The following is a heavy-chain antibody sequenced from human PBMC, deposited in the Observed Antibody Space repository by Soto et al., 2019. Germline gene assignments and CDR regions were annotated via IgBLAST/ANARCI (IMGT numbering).Heavy chain of an antibody. CDR2: IYHSGST. CDR1: GGSISSGGYS. Sequence: HLQLQESGSGLVKPSQTLSLTCAVSGGSISSGGYSWSWMRQPPGKGLEWIGYIYHSGSTYYNPSLKSRVTIPVDRSKNQFSLKLTSVTAADTAVYYCASQGSWGQGTLVTVSS. CDR3: ASQGS. V-gene: IGHV4-30-2*01. J-gene: IGHJ5*02.